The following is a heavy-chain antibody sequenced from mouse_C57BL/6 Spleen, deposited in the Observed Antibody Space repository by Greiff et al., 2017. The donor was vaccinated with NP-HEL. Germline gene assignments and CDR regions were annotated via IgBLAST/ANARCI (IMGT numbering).Heavy chain of an antibody. Sequence: VQLQQPGAELVKPGASVKLSCKASGYTFTSYWMQWVKQRPGQGLEWIGEIDPSDSYTNYNQKFKGKATLTVDTSSSTAYMQLSSLTSEDSAVYYCARTGAFYEGDAMDYWGQGTSVTVSS. CDR2: IDPSDSYT. CDR3: ARTGAFYEGDAMDY. J-gene: IGHJ4*01. CDR1: GYTFTSYW. V-gene: IGHV1-50*01. D-gene: IGHD2-12*01.